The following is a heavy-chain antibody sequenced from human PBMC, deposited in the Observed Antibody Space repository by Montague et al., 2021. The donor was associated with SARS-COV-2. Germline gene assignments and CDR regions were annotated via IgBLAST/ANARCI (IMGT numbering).Heavy chain of an antibody. Sequence: SETLSLTCTVSGDSISNTNWSWIRQPQGKGLERIGYVYFGGRYVYNSSLKSRATISLDIPKNQFSLNLRSVCGADTAVYYCAGDGGAPGVVDVFDRWGPGTLVTVSS. D-gene: IGHD3-3*01. CDR1: GDSISNTN. J-gene: IGHJ4*02. CDR3: AGDGGAPGVVDVFDR. V-gene: IGHV4-59*01. CDR2: VYFGGRY.